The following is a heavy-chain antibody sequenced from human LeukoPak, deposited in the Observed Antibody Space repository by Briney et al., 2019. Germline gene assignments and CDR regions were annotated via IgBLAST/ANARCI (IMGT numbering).Heavy chain of an antibody. D-gene: IGHD2-15*01. CDR1: GFTFSSYS. J-gene: IGHJ4*02. V-gene: IGHV3-21*04. CDR2: ISSSSSYI. Sequence: GGSLRLSCAASGFTFSSYSMNWVRQAPGKGLEWVSSISSSSSYIYYADSVKGRFTISRDNAKNSLYLQMNSLRAEDTAVYYCAKDQHIVVVVAATPDYWGQGTLVTVSS. CDR3: AKDQHIVVVVAATPDY.